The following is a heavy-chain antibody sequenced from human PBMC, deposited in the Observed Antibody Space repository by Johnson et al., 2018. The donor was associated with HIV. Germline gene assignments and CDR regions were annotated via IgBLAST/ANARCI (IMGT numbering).Heavy chain of an antibody. J-gene: IGHJ3*02. CDR2: IRFDGSDK. D-gene: IGHD3-22*01. Sequence: QVQLVESGGGVVQPGGSLRVSCAASGFTFTNYGMHWVRQVPGKGLEWVAFIRFDGSDKYYADSVKGRFTISRDNSKYTVYLQMNSLRAEDTAVYYCAKDMRSLAYYYDSSGYNAFDIWGQGTMVTVSS. CDR1: GFTFTNYG. CDR3: AKDMRSLAYYYDSSGYNAFDI. V-gene: IGHV3-30*02.